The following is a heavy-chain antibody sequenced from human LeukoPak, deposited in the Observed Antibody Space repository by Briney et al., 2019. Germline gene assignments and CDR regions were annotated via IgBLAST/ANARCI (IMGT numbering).Heavy chain of an antibody. CDR1: GGSISSYY. V-gene: IGHV4-59*12. D-gene: IGHD3-9*01. J-gene: IGHJ5*02. CDR3: ARDFENGGNWFDP. CDR2: IYYSGST. Sequence: SETLSLTCTVSGGSISSYYWSWIRQPPGKGLEWIGYIYYSGSTNYNPSLKSRVTISVDKSKNQFSLKLSSVTAADTAVYYCARDFENGGNWFDPWGQGTLVTVSS.